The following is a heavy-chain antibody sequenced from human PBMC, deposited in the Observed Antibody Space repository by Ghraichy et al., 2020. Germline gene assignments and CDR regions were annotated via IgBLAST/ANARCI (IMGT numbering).Heavy chain of an antibody. D-gene: IGHD1-26*01. V-gene: IGHV6-1*01. CDR3: ARGSVGSTDGFDY. CDR2: TYYRSKWYN. Sequence: SQTLSLTCDISGDSVSSNNAAWNWIRQSPSRGLEWLGRTYYRSKWYNYYAISMESRLRIIPDTSKNQFSLQLTSVIPDDTAVYYCARGSVGSTDGFDYWGQGTLVTVSS. CDR1: GDSVSSNNAA. J-gene: IGHJ4*02.